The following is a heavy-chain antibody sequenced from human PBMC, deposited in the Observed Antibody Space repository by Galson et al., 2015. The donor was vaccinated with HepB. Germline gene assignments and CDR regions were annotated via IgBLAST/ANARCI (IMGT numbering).Heavy chain of an antibody. J-gene: IGHJ4*02. Sequence: SLRLSCAASGFTFSSYAMSWVRQAPGKGLEWVSAIDSSGDGTYYADSVKGRFTISRDNSKNTLYLEMNSLRAEDTAVYYCAKRGILRTAGRYFDYWGQGTLLTVSS. D-gene: IGHD6-13*01. CDR1: GFTFSSYA. CDR2: IDSSGDGT. CDR3: AKRGILRTAGRYFDY. V-gene: IGHV3-23*01.